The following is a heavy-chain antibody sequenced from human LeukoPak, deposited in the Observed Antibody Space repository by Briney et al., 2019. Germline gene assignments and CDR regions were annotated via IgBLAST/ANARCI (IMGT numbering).Heavy chain of an antibody. CDR3: ARDPYSSGYYVY. Sequence: GGSLRLSCAASGFTFSSYSMNWVRQAPGKGLEWVSVIYSGGSTYYADSVKGRFTISRDNSKNTLYLQMNSLRAEDTAVYYCARDPYSSGYYVYWGQGTLVTVSS. CDR1: GFTFSSYS. CDR2: IYSGGST. D-gene: IGHD3-22*01. J-gene: IGHJ4*02. V-gene: IGHV3-53*01.